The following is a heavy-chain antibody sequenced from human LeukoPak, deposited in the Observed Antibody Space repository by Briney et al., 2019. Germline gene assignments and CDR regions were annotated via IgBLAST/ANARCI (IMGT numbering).Heavy chain of an antibody. CDR3: ARVETQDYYYMDV. CDR2: INPNSGGT. Sequence: APVKVSCKASGYTFTGYYMHWVRQAPGQGLEWMGWINPNSGGTNYAQKFQGRVTMTRDTSISTAYMELSRLRSDDTAVYYCARVETQDYYYMDVWGKGTTVTVSS. V-gene: IGHV1-2*02. J-gene: IGHJ6*03. CDR1: GYTFTGYY.